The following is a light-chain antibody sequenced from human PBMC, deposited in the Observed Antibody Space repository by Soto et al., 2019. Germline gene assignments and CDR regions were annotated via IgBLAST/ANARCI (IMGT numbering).Light chain of an antibody. Sequence: DIQMTQSPSTLSASVGDRVTITCRASQSSSSWLAWYQQKPGEAPKLLIYDASSLESGVPPRFSGSGSGTEFTLTISSLQPDDFATYYCQLYNSYTFGQGTKVDSK. J-gene: IGKJ2*01. CDR3: QLYNSYT. V-gene: IGKV1-5*01. CDR2: DAS. CDR1: QSSSSW.